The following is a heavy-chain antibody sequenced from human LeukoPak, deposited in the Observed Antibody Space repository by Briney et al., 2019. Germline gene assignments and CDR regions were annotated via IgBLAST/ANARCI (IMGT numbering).Heavy chain of an antibody. D-gene: IGHD3-3*01. CDR1: GGFISGHY. Sequence: PSETLSLTCTVSGGFISGHYWTWIRQPPGKGLEWIGYIYDSGSTTCNPSLKSRVTISVDTSKNQFSLKLSSVTAADTAVYYCARSPRITIFGVVTMRKRYYYMDVWGKGTTVTVSS. V-gene: IGHV4-59*11. CDR2: IYDSGST. CDR3: ARSPRITIFGVVTMRKRYYYMDV. J-gene: IGHJ6*03.